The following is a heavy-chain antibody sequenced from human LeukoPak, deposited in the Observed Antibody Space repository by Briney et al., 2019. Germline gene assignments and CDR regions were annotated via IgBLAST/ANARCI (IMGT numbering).Heavy chain of an antibody. Sequence: GASVKVSCKASGYTFTSYGISWVRQAPGQGLEWMGWISAYNGNTNYAQKLQGRVTMTTDTSTSTAYMELRSLRSDDTAVYYCARGLRVRYCSGGSCYSGMDVWGQGTTVTVSS. J-gene: IGHJ6*02. D-gene: IGHD2-15*01. V-gene: IGHV1-18*01. CDR3: ARGLRVRYCSGGSCYSGMDV. CDR1: GYTFTSYG. CDR2: ISAYNGNT.